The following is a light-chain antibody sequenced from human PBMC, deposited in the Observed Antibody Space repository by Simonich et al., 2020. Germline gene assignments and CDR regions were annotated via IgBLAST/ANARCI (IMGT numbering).Light chain of an antibody. Sequence: EIVLTQSPGTLSLSPGERATLSCSASQSVSSSYLAWYQQKPGQAPRLLIYGASSRATGIPDRFSGSGSGTDLTLTISRLEPEDFAVYYCQQYGSSPRFGQGTKVEIK. V-gene: IGKV3-20*01. CDR3: QQYGSSPR. J-gene: IGKJ1*01. CDR2: GAS. CDR1: QSVSSSY.